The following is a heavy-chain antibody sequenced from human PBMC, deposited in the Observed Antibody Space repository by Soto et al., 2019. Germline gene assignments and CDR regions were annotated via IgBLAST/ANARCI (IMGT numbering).Heavy chain of an antibody. CDR2: ISSSGGTI. J-gene: IGHJ4*02. CDR3: AGYWYANTGYYPAFDY. D-gene: IGHD3-9*01. V-gene: IGHV3-48*03. Sequence: GGSLRLSCTASGFTFSSYEMTWVRQAPGKGLEWVSYISSSGGTIHYADSVKGRFTVSRDNAKNYLYLQMNSLRAEDTAVYYCAGYWYANTGYYPAFDYWGQGALVTVSS. CDR1: GFTFSSYE.